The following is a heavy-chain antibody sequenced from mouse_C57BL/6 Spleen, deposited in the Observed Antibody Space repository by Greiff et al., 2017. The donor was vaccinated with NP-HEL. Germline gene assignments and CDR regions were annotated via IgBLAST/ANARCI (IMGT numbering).Heavy chain of an antibody. CDR1: GYAFSSYW. Sequence: QVQLQQSGAELVKPGASVKISCKASGYAFSSYWMNWVKQRPGKGLEWIGQIYPGDGDTNYNGKFKGKATLTADKSSSTAYMQFSSLTSEDSAVYFCARSGGKDWYFDVWGTGTTVTVSS. CDR3: ARSGGKDWYFDV. D-gene: IGHD3-1*01. CDR2: IYPGDGDT. V-gene: IGHV1-80*01. J-gene: IGHJ1*03.